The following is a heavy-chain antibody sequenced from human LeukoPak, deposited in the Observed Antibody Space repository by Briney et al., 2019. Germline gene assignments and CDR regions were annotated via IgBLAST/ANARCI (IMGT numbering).Heavy chain of an antibody. D-gene: IGHD2-15*01. CDR3: ARDFGPSAATYYYYYMDV. J-gene: IGHJ6*03. CDR2: ISSSSSYI. CDR1: GFIFDAHY. Sequence: GGSLRLSCGASGFIFDAHYMHWVRQAPGKGLEWVSSISSSSSYIYYADSVKGRFTISRDNAKNSLYLQMNSLRAEDTAVYYCARDFGPSAATYYYYYMDVWGKGTTATISS. V-gene: IGHV3-21*01.